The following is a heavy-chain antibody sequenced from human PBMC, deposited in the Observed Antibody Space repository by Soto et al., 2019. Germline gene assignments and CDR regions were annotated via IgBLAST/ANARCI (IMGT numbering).Heavy chain of an antibody. CDR3: ARHPAGSGYHYAMDV. D-gene: IGHD2-15*01. J-gene: IGHJ6*02. V-gene: IGHV1-69*12. Sequence: QVQLVQSGAEVKKPGSSVKVSCKASGGTFSSYAISWVRQAPGQGLEWMGGIIPTFGTANYAQKFQGRVTIPAAASXXTAYIELSTLRSEATAVYYCARHPAGSGYHYAMDVWRQGTTVTVSS. CDR1: GGTFSSYA. CDR2: IIPTFGTA.